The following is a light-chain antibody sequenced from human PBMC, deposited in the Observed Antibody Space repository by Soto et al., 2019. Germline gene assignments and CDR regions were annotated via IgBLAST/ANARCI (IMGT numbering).Light chain of an antibody. CDR1: NSNIGAGYD. CDR2: LNN. CDR3: QSYDGSLSDLV. J-gene: IGLJ2*01. Sequence: QSVLTQPPSVSGAPGLRVTISCSGNNSNIGAGYDVHWYQQLPGTAPKLLIYLNNNRPSGIPDRFSGSKSGTSASLAITGLRAEDEAYYYCQSYDGSLSDLVFGGGTKVTVL. V-gene: IGLV1-40*01.